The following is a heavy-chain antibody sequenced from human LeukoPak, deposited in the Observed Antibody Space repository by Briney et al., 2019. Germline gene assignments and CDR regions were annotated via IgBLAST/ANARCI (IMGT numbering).Heavy chain of an antibody. Sequence: GGSLRLSCAASGFTFSNYNMNWVRQAPGKGLEWVSYISSSSTNIYYTDSVKGRFTISRDNAKNSLYLQMNSLRAEDTAIYYCARDDTAVAGTELDYWGQGTLVTVSS. CDR3: ARDDTAVAGTELDY. J-gene: IGHJ4*02. V-gene: IGHV3-21*01. CDR1: GFTFSNYN. D-gene: IGHD6-19*01. CDR2: ISSSSTNI.